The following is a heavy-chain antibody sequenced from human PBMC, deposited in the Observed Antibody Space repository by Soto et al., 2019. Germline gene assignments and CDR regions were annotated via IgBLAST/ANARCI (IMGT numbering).Heavy chain of an antibody. CDR1: GFTFSSYS. CDR2: ISDSGGNT. CDR3: WSGFGDA. J-gene: IGHJ5*02. V-gene: IGHV3-23*01. D-gene: IGHD3-10*01. Sequence: EVQLTESGGGLVQPGGSLRLSCAASGFTFSSYSMTWVRQPPGKGLEWVSGISDSGGNTWYADSVKGRFTISRDNSKNTLFLQMNSLRAEDTAVYSTWSGFGDAWGQGTLVTVSS.